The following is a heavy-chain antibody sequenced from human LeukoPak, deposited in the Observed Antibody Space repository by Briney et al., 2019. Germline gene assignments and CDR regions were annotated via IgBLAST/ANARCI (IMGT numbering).Heavy chain of an antibody. CDR2: IYYSGST. V-gene: IGHV4-39*07. D-gene: IGHD2-2*01. CDR1: GGSISSSSYY. J-gene: IGHJ5*02. CDR3: ARVYSSTHNWFDP. Sequence: SETLSLTCTVSGGSISSSSYYWGWIRQPPGKGLEWIGSIYYSGSTYYNPSLKSRVTISIERTKNQFYLNLRSLTAADTALYFCARVYSSTHNWFDPWGQGTQVTVSS.